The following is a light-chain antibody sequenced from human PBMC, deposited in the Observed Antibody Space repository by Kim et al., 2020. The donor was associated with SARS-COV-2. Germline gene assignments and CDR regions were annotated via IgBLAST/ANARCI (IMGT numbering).Light chain of an antibody. V-gene: IGKV1-5*03. Sequence: DIQMTQSPSTLSASVGDRVTMTCRASQTINSWLAWYQQKPGEAPKLLIYTASTLQNGVPSTFSGRKSGTESTLPISSLQPDDFATYFCQHSNVYPLTFGAGTKVDIK. CDR1: QTINSW. CDR2: TAS. J-gene: IGKJ4*01. CDR3: QHSNVYPLT.